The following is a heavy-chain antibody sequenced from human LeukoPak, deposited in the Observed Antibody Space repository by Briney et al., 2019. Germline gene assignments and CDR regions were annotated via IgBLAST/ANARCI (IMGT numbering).Heavy chain of an antibody. CDR3: AHRRSGYTYTY. V-gene: IGHV2-5*01. D-gene: IGHD5-18*01. CDR1: GFSLSTDGVA. CDR2: IYGNDVK. J-gene: IGHJ4*02. Sequence: GSGPTLVKPTQTLTLTCTFAGFSLSTDGVAVGWIRQPPGKALGWLALIYGNDVKRFSPSLKSRLTITKDTSKNQVVLTMTNLDPVDTATYYCAHRRSGYTYTYWGQGTLVTVSS.